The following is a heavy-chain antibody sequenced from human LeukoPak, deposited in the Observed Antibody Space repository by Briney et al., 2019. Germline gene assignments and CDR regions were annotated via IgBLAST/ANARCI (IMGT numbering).Heavy chain of an antibody. CDR2: IKSKTDGGTT. Sequence: GGSLRLSCAASGFTFSNAWMSWVRQAPGKGLEWVGRIKSKTDGGTTDYAAPVKGRFTISRDDSKNTLYLQMNSLKTEDTAVYYRTTEYSYGLGAYYFDYWGQGTLVTVSS. V-gene: IGHV3-15*01. CDR1: GFTFSNAW. CDR3: TTEYSYGLGAYYFDY. D-gene: IGHD5-18*01. J-gene: IGHJ4*02.